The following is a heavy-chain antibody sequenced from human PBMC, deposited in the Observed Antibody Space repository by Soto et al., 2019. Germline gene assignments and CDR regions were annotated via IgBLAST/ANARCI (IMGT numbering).Heavy chain of an antibody. D-gene: IGHD3-3*01. CDR1: GFTFSSYA. V-gene: IGHV3-30-3*01. CDR3: ARGYDFWSGYYYPYGMDV. CDR2: ISYDGSNT. Sequence: QVQLVESGGGVVQPGRSLRLSCAASGFTFSSYAMHWVRQAPGKGLEWVAVISYDGSNTNHADTVKGRFTNPRDNSKNTLYLQMNSLRAEDTAVYYCARGYDFWSGYYYPYGMDVWGQGTTVTVSS. J-gene: IGHJ6*02.